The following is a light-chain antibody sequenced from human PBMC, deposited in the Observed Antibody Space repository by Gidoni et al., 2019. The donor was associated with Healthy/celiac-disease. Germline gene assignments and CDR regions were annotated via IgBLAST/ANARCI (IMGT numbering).Light chain of an antibody. CDR2: DAS. V-gene: IGKV3-11*01. J-gene: IGKJ5*01. Sequence: EIALTQSPATLSLSPGERATLSCRASQSVSSYLAWYQQKPGQAPRLLIYDASNRATGIPARFSGSGSGTDFTLTISSLEPEDFAVYYCQQRSNWLTFXQXTRLEIK. CDR3: QQRSNWLT. CDR1: QSVSSY.